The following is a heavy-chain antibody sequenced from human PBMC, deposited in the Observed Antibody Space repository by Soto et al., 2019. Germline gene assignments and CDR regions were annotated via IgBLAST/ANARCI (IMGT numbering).Heavy chain of an antibody. V-gene: IGHV1-69*08. Sequence: QVQLVQSGAEVKKPGSSVKVSCKASGGTVSSYIITWVRQAPGQGLEWMGRIIPILGIVNYAQKFQGRVTITADKCTSTAYMELSGLRSEDTAVYYFAREDTLVDETVDYWGQGTLVTVSS. CDR2: IIPILGIV. J-gene: IGHJ4*02. CDR1: GGTVSSYI. D-gene: IGHD5-18*01. CDR3: AREDTLVDETVDY.